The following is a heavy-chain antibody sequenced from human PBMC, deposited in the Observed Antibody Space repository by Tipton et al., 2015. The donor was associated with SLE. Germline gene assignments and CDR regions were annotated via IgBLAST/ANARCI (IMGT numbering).Heavy chain of an antibody. D-gene: IGHD6-13*01. CDR2: IYYSGST. J-gene: IGHJ2*01. CDR1: GGSISSYY. CDR3: TSIAAAGKWYFDL. V-gene: IGHV4-59*01. Sequence: LSCTVSGGSISSYYWSWIRQPPGKGLEWIGYIYYSGSTNYSPSLKSRVTISVDTSKNQFSLKLSSVTAANTAVYYCTSIAAAGKWYFDLWGRGTLVTVSS.